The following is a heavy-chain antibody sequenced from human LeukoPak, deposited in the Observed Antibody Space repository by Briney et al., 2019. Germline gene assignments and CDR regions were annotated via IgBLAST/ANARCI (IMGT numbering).Heavy chain of an antibody. CDR3: ARLKRVWAGGYYPTFDY. V-gene: IGHV4-59*08. D-gene: IGHD3-22*01. Sequence: SETLSLTCTVSGGSISSYYWSWIRQPPGKGLEWIGYIHYSGSTYYNPSLTSRVTISVDTSKNQFSLKLSSVTAADTAVYYCARLKRVWAGGYYPTFDYWGQGTLVTVSS. CDR1: GGSISSYY. J-gene: IGHJ4*02. CDR2: IHYSGST.